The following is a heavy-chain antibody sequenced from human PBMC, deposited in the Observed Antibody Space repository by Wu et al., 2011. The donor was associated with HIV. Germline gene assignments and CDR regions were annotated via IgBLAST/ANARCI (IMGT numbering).Heavy chain of an antibody. CDR1: GGTFNSYG. V-gene: IGHV1-69*14. CDR2: IIPIFGTA. Sequence: QVQLVQSGAAVKKPGSSVKVSCKASGGTFNSYGITWVRQAPGQGLEWMGGIIPIFGTANYAQKFQGRVTITADKSTSTAYMELSSLRSEDTAVYYCAIGFGEHYYYYFYIDVVGQRDHGHRLL. CDR3: AIGFGEHYYYYFYIDV. J-gene: IGHJ6*03. D-gene: IGHD3-10*01.